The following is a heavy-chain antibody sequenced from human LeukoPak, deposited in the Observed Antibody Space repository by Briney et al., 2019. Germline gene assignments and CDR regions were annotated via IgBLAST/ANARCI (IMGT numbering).Heavy chain of an antibody. Sequence: GGSLRLSYAASGFTFSSYGMSWVRQAPGKGLEWVSAISGSGGSTYYADSVKGRCTISRDNSKNTLYLQMNSLRAEDTAVYYCAKDFVSDYYDSSGYSDYWGQGTLVTVSS. CDR3: AKDFVSDYYDSSGYSDY. D-gene: IGHD3-22*01. CDR2: ISGSGGST. CDR1: GFTFSSYG. J-gene: IGHJ4*02. V-gene: IGHV3-23*01.